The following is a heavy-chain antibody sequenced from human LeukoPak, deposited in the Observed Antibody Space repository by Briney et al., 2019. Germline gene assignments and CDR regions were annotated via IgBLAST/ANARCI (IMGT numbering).Heavy chain of an antibody. D-gene: IGHD3-3*01. CDR2: ISTSSVYT. Sequence: GGSLRLSCAASGSTFSSYSMNWVRQAPGKGLEWVSSISTSSVYTYYTDSVKGRFSISRDNAKNSLFLQMNSLRAEDTAVYYCARDSNYNYWSGSGYWGQGTLVTVSS. CDR3: ARDSNYNYWSGSGY. CDR1: GSTFSSYS. V-gene: IGHV3-21*01. J-gene: IGHJ4*02.